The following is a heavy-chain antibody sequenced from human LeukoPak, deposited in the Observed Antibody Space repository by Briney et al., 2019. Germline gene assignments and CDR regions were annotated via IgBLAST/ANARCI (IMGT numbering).Heavy chain of an antibody. D-gene: IGHD3-22*01. CDR2: ISYDGSNK. J-gene: IGHJ5*02. CDR3: ARDPDSSGYL. CDR1: GFTFSSYA. Sequence: GGSLRLSCAASGFTFSSYAMHWVRQAPGKGLEWVAVISYDGSNKYYADSVEGRFTISRDNSKNTLYLQMNSLRAEDTAVYYCARDPDSSGYLWGQGTLVTVSS. V-gene: IGHV3-30-3*01.